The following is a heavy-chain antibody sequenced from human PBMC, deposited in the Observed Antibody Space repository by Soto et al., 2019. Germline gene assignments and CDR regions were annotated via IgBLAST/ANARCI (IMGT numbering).Heavy chain of an antibody. D-gene: IGHD3-9*01. J-gene: IGHJ4*02. CDR1: GGSISSYY. CDR3: ARGRYFDHSPDY. Sequence: PSETLSLTCTVSGGSISSYYWSWIRQPPGKGLEWIGYIYYGGSTNYNPSLKSRVTIFVDTSKNQFSLKLSSVTAADTAVYYCARGRYFDHSPDYWGQGTLVTVSS. V-gene: IGHV4-59*01. CDR2: IYYGGST.